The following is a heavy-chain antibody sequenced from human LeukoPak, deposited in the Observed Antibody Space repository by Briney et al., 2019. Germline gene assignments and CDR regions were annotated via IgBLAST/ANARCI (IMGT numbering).Heavy chain of an antibody. CDR3: AREGISHLYYDFWSGYDY. CDR2: IRSKANSYAT. V-gene: IGHV3-73*01. Sequence: GGSLRLSCAASGFTFSGSAMHWVRQASGKGLEWVGRIRSKANSYATAYAASVKGRFTISRDDSKNTLYLQMGSLRAEDMAVYYCAREGISHLYYDFWSGYDYWGQGTLVTVSS. D-gene: IGHD3-3*01. J-gene: IGHJ4*02. CDR1: GFTFSGSA.